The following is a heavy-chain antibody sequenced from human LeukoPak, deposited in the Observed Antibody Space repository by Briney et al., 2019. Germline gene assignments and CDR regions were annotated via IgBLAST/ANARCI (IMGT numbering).Heavy chain of an antibody. CDR2: INHSGST. V-gene: IGHV4-34*01. J-gene: IGHJ4*02. Sequence: SETLSLTCAVYGGSFSGYYWSWIRQPPGKGLEWIGEINHSGSTNYNPSLKSRVTISVDTSKNQFSLKLSSVTAADTAVYYCASHGIAAAGTSLFDYWGQGTLVTVSS. CDR3: ASHGIAAAGTSLFDY. CDR1: GGSFSGYY. D-gene: IGHD6-13*01.